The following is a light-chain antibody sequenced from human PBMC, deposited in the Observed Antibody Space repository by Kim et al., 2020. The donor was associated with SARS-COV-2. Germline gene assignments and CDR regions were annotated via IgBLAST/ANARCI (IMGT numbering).Light chain of an antibody. V-gene: IGLV3-1*01. CDR2: QDN. J-gene: IGLJ2*01. Sequence: SVSPGQTASITCSGNKLGHKYACWYQQRPGQSPVLVIYQDNKRPSGIPERFSGSNSGNTATLTISGTQAMDEADYYCQAWDRSTVVFGGGTQLTVL. CDR3: QAWDRSTVV. CDR1: KLGHKY.